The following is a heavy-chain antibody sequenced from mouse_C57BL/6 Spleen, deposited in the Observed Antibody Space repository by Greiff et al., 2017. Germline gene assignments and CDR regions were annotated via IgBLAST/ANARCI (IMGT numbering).Heavy chain of an antibody. J-gene: IGHJ4*01. Sequence: EVKLMESGGGLVQPGGSLSLSCAASGFTFTDYYMSWVRQPPGKALEWLGFIRNKANGYTTEYSASVKGRFTISRDNSQSILYLQMNALRAEDSATYYCARYISNWEAMDYWGQGTSVTVSS. D-gene: IGHD4-1*01. V-gene: IGHV7-3*01. CDR2: IRNKANGYTT. CDR1: GFTFTDYY. CDR3: ARYISNWEAMDY.